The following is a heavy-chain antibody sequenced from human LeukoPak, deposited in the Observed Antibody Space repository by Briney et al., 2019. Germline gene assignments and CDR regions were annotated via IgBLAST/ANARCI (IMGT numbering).Heavy chain of an antibody. V-gene: IGHV1-46*01. J-gene: IGHJ4*02. CDR1: GYTFTRYH. CDR3: ARGVRGSGWENIDH. CDR2: ISPNAGST. Sequence: GASVQVSCKASGYTFTRYHMHWVRQAPGRDLEWMGIISPNAGSTSYAQKFQGRVTMTRDTSTSTVYMELSSLRSEDTAVYYCARGVRGSGWENIDHWGQGTLVTVCS. D-gene: IGHD6-19*01.